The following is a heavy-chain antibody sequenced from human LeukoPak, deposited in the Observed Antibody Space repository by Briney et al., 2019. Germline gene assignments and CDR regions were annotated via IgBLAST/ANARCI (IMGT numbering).Heavy chain of an antibody. D-gene: IGHD3-22*01. CDR2: ISTSGGTI. CDR1: GFSFSSCE. CDR3: AKAVSGYYSIFEY. V-gene: IGHV3-48*03. J-gene: IGHJ4*02. Sequence: PGGSLRLSCAASGFSFSSCEMSWVRQAPGKGLEWVSYISTSGGTIYYADSVKGRFRISRDNAKNSLYLQMNSLRAEDTAVYYCAKAVSGYYSIFEYWGQGTLVTVSS.